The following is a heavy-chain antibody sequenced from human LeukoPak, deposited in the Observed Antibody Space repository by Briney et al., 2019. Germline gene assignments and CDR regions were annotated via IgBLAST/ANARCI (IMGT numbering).Heavy chain of an antibody. CDR1: GYTFTGYY. CDR2: INPNSGGT. CDR3: ARDMRLGPWFGESWNMDV. Sequence: ASVKVSCKASGYTFTGYYMHWVRQAPGQGLEWMGWINPNSGGTNYAQKFQGRVTMTRDTSISTVYMELSRLRSDDTAVYYCARDMRLGPWFGESWNMDVWGKGTTVTVSS. V-gene: IGHV1-2*02. J-gene: IGHJ6*03. D-gene: IGHD3-10*01.